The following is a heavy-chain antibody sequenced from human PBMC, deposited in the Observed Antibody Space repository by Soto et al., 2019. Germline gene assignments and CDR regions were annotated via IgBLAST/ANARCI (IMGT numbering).Heavy chain of an antibody. V-gene: IGHV3-30*04. CDR2: ISFDASEK. Sequence: QVQLVESGGGVVQPGASLTLSCAASGFRFSGFGMHWVRQAPGTGLEWVAVISFDASEKFYVDSVKGRFSISRDDSHSKVFLQMNSLRREDTGVYYCARDLGGYVHLWDKSNYWGQGTLVNVS. D-gene: IGHD5-12*01. CDR3: ARDLGGYVHLWDKSNY. J-gene: IGHJ1*01. CDR1: GFRFSGFG.